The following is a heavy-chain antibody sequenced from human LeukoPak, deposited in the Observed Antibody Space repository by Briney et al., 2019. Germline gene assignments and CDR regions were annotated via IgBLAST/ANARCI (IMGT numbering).Heavy chain of an antibody. CDR2: ISGSGGST. CDR3: AKWDTYYDSSGYYFY. D-gene: IGHD3-22*01. Sequence: GGSLRLSCAASGFTFDDYAMHWVRQAPGKGLEWVSAISGSGGSTYYADSVKGRFTISRYNSKNTLYLQMNSLRAEDTAVYYCAKWDTYYDSSGYYFYWGQGTLVTVSS. CDR1: GFTFDDYA. J-gene: IGHJ4*02. V-gene: IGHV3-23*01.